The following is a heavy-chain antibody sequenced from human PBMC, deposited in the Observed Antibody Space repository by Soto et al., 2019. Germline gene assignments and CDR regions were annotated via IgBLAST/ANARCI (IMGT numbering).Heavy chain of an antibody. CDR3: AREAASDPSFYYHYMDV. D-gene: IGHD3-10*01. J-gene: IGHJ6*03. CDR2: MNPDSGNT. CDR1: GYTFSNYN. V-gene: IGHV1-8*01. Sequence: QEQLVQSGAEVKKPGAPVKVSCKASGYTFSNYNINWVRQASGQGLVWMGWMNPDSGNTGYAEKFQGRVTTTRNSSISTAYMELSGLRSEDTAVYYCAREAASDPSFYYHYMDVWGKGTTVTVSS.